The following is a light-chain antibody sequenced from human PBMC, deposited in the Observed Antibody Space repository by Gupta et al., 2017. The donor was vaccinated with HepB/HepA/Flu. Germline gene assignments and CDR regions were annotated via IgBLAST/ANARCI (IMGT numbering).Light chain of an antibody. CDR1: EGIGDW. CDR3: QQNNKSPWT. CDR2: RAA. V-gene: IGKV1-5*03. Sequence: DIQMSHSPSTLSASVGDRVTITCWAREGIGDWVAWYQQKPVNAPKLLIYRAASLDNGVPSRFSGSQFGTEFTLTISSRQPDDFAVYYCQQNNKSPWTFGPGTKVDFK. J-gene: IGKJ1*01.